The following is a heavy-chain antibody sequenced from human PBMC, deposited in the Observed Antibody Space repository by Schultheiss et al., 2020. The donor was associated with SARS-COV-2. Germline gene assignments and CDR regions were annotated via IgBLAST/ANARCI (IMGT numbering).Heavy chain of an antibody. J-gene: IGHJ4*02. CDR2: IYYSGST. V-gene: IGHV4-59*01. CDR1: GGSISSYY. CDR3: ARGDGSSWPFDY. Sequence: SQTLSLTCTVSGGSISSYYWSLIRQPPGKGLEWIGYIYYSGSTNYNPSLKSRVTISVDTSKNQFSLKLSSVTAADTAVYYCARGDGSSWPFDYWGQGTLVTVSS. D-gene: IGHD6-13*01.